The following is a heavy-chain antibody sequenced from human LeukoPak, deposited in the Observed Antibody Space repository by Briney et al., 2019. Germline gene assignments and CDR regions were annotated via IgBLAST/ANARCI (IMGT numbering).Heavy chain of an antibody. CDR1: GGSISSYY. CDR3: AREPMVRGVINYYDYYGMDV. J-gene: IGHJ6*02. CDR2: IYTSGST. V-gene: IGHV4-4*07. D-gene: IGHD3-10*01. Sequence: SETLSLTCTVSGGSISSYYWSWIRQPAGKGLEWIGRIYTSGSTNYNPSLKSRVTMSVDTSKNQFSLKLSSVTAADTAVYYCAREPMVRGVINYYDYYGMDVWGQGTTVTVSS.